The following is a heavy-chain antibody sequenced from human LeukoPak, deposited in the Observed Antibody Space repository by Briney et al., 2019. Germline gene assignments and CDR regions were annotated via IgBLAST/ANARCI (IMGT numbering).Heavy chain of an antibody. Sequence: PGGSLRLSCAASGFTFSSYSMNWVRQAPGKGLEWVSAISGSGGTTYYADSVKGRYTISRDNSKNTLYLQMNSLRAEDTALYYCAKESYYEGSGYYDWGQGTLVTVSS. J-gene: IGHJ4*02. CDR2: ISGSGGTT. D-gene: IGHD3-22*01. CDR3: AKESYYEGSGYYD. V-gene: IGHV3-23*01. CDR1: GFTFSSYS.